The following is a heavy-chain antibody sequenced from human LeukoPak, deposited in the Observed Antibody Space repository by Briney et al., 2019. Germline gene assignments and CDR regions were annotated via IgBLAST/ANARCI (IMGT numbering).Heavy chain of an antibody. CDR2: ITSSSSYI. D-gene: IGHD2-15*01. Sequence: PGGSLRLSCAASGFTFSSYSMNWVRQAPGKGLEWVSSITSSSSYIYYADSVKGRFTISRDNAKNSLYLQMSSLRAEDTAVYYCARDFGGYCSGGSCYSGWSDYWGQGTLVTVSS. J-gene: IGHJ4*02. CDR3: ARDFGGYCSGGSCYSGWSDY. CDR1: GFTFSSYS. V-gene: IGHV3-21*01.